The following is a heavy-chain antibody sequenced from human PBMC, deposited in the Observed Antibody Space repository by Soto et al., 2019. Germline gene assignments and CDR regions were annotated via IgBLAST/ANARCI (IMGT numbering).Heavy chain of an antibody. D-gene: IGHD3-16*02. J-gene: IGHJ4*02. CDR2: IIPIFDTP. Sequence: QVQLVQSGAELKKPGSAVKVSCKASGGTFNMYAMNWVRQAPGQGLEWMGGIIPIFDTPNYAQKFHGRVTITVDESTSTAYMDLSSLRFEDTAVYYCARSVGSGGVIGGFDYWGQGTLVTVSS. V-gene: IGHV1-69*01. CDR1: GGTFNMYA. CDR3: ARSVGSGGVIGGFDY.